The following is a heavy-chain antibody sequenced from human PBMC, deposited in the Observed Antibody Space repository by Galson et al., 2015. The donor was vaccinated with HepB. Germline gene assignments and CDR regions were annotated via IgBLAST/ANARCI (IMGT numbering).Heavy chain of an antibody. CDR1: GITFSSYA. CDR3: AKRRGRMFQFSNHYSYYPMDV. CDR2: IIGSGGTT. Sequence: SLRLSCAASGITFSSYAMSWVRQAPGKGLEWVSGIIGSGGTTYYADSVKGRFTISRDNSTSTLFLQMTSVRAEDTAVYYCAKRRGRMFQFSNHYSYYPMDVWGQGTTVTVSS. V-gene: IGHV3-23*01. J-gene: IGHJ6*02. D-gene: IGHD3-10*02.